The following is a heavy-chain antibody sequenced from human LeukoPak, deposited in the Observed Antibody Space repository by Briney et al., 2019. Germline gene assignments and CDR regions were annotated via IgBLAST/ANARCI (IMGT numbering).Heavy chain of an antibody. CDR2: IYHSGST. D-gene: IGHD5-12*01. V-gene: IGHV4-38-2*01. CDR1: GYSISSGYY. CDR3: AGPSYDNYYYYYMDV. J-gene: IGHJ6*03. Sequence: ASETLSLTCAVSGYSISSGYYWGWIRQPPGKGLEWIGSIYHSGSTYYNPSLKSRVTISVDTSKNQFSLKLSSVTAADTAVYYCAGPSYDNYYYYYMDVWGKGTTVTVSS.